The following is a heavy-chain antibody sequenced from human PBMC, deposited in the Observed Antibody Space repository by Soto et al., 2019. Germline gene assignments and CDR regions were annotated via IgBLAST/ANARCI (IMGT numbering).Heavy chain of an antibody. CDR2: IWYDGSNK. CDR1: GFTFRSYG. J-gene: IGHJ4*02. V-gene: IGHV3-33*01. D-gene: IGHD2-2*01. CDR3: ASEARSCSSTTCPTAHFDY. Sequence: PGGSLRLSCAASGFTFRSYGMHWVRQAPGKGLEWVAVIWYDGSNKYYADSVKGRFTISRDNSKNTLYLQMNSLRAEDTASYYCASEARSCSSTTCPTAHFDYWGQGTLVTVSS.